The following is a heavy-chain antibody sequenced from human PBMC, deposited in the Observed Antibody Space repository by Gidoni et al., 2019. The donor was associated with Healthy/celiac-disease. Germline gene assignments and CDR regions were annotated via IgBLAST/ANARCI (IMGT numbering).Heavy chain of an antibody. CDR1: GGTFSSYA. CDR3: ARGHLGYCSSTSCPPHAFDI. Sequence: QVQLVQSGAEVKKPGSSVKVSCKDDGGTFSSYAISWVRQAPGPGLEWMGGIIPIFGTANYAQKFQGRVTITADKSTSTAYMELSSLRSEDTAVYYCARGHLGYCSSTSCPPHAFDIWGQVTMVTVSS. V-gene: IGHV1-69*06. D-gene: IGHD2-2*01. CDR2: IIPIFGTA. J-gene: IGHJ3*02.